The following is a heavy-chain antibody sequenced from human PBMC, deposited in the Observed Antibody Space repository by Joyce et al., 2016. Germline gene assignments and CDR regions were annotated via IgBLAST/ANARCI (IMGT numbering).Heavy chain of an antibody. J-gene: IGHJ2*01. D-gene: IGHD2-21*01. CDR2: IATGNGDT. CDR3: ARDSKLSDTWYFDL. CDR1: GYKFTSDG. Sequence: HVLLVQSGAEVKQPGASVKVSCKASGYKFTSDGIHWVRQAPGQGLEWMGWIATGNGDTQYAQRLQGRATITKDTSAGTAYMELGSLTSEDTAVYYCARDSKLSDTWYFDLWGRGTLVSVSS. V-gene: IGHV1-3*04.